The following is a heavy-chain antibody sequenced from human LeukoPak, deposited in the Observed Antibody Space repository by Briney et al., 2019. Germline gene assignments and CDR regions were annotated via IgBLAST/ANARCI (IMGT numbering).Heavy chain of an antibody. D-gene: IGHD2/OR15-2a*01. CDR3: ARTRGSHISMAYLDY. Sequence: ASVKVSCKASGYTFTGNYMHWVRQAPGQGLEWMGWINPNSGGTNYAQKFQDRVTVTRDTSISTAYMELSRLRFDDTAVYYCARTRGSHISMAYLDYWGQGTLVTVSS. J-gene: IGHJ4*02. V-gene: IGHV1-2*02. CDR1: GYTFTGNY. CDR2: INPNSGGT.